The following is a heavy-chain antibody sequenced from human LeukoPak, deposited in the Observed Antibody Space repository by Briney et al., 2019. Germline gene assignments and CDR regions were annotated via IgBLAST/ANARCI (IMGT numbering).Heavy chain of an antibody. V-gene: IGHV1-8*01. Sequence: ASVKVSCKASGYTFTSYDFNWVRQVTGQRPEWMGWMSPNSGDTGYAQKFQDRVTMTRNTSISTAYMELSSLRSDDTAVYYCARGPPDWGYDYWGPGTLVTVSS. J-gene: IGHJ4*02. D-gene: IGHD7-27*01. CDR3: ARGPPDWGYDY. CDR2: MSPNSGDT. CDR1: GYTFTSYD.